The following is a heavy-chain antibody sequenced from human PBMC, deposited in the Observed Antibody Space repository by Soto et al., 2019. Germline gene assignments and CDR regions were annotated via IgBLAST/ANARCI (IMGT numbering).Heavy chain of an antibody. Sequence: RASVKVSCKASGGTFSSYAISWVRQAPGQGLEWMGGIIPIFGTANYAQKFQGRVTITADESTSTAYMELSSLRSEDTAVYYCARGFTYYDSSGTSYYFDYWGQGTLVTVSS. D-gene: IGHD3-22*01. CDR3: ARGFTYYDSSGTSYYFDY. V-gene: IGHV1-69*13. CDR2: IIPIFGTA. J-gene: IGHJ4*02. CDR1: GGTFSSYA.